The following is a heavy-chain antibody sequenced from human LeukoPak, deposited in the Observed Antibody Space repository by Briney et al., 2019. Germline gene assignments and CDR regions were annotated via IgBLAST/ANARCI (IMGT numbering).Heavy chain of an antibody. CDR1: GFTFSSYS. J-gene: IGHJ4*02. Sequence: GGSLRLSCAASGFTFSSYSMNWVRQAPGKGLEWVSSISSSSSYIYYADSVKGRFTISRDNAKNSLYLQMNSLRAEDTAVYYCARDWSWGYGDYVSSVWEGFDYWSQGTLVTVSS. CDR2: ISSSSSYI. CDR3: ARDWSWGYGDYVSSVWEGFDY. V-gene: IGHV3-21*01. D-gene: IGHD4-17*01.